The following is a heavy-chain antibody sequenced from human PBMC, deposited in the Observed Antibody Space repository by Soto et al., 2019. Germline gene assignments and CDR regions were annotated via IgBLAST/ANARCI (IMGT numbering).Heavy chain of an antibody. CDR2: ISSSGSTI. CDR3: AREYSSSATHHNFYYYYYYGMDV. J-gene: IGHJ6*02. Sequence: PGGSLRLSCAASGFTFSDYYMSWIRQAPGRGLEWVSYISSSGSTIYYADSVKGRFTISRDNAKNSLYLQMNSLRAEDTAVYYCAREYSSSATHHNFYYYYYYGMDVWGQGTTVTVSS. CDR1: GFTFSDYY. D-gene: IGHD6-6*01. V-gene: IGHV3-11*01.